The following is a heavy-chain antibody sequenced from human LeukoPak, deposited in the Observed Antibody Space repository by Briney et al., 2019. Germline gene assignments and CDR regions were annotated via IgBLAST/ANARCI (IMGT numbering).Heavy chain of an antibody. V-gene: IGHV4-34*01. CDR1: GGSFSSYY. J-gene: IGHJ6*03. CDR3: VGYCSSTSCYVGSYYYYMDV. D-gene: IGHD2-2*01. Sequence: PSETLSLACAVYGGSFSSYYWSWIRQPPGKGLEWIGEINHSGSTNYNPSLKSRATISVDTSKNQFSLKLSSVTAADTAVYYCVGYCSSTSCYVGSYYYYMDVWGKGTTVTVSS. CDR2: INHSGST.